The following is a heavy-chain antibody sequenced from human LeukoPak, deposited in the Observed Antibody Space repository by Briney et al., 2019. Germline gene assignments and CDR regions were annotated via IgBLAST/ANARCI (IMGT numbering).Heavy chain of an antibody. D-gene: IGHD2-15*01. CDR3: ARARASGRSGFDY. Sequence: GGSLRLSCAASGFTFSSYWMNWVRQAPGKGLEWVSYISSSSSTIYYADSVKGRFTISRDNAKNSLYLQMNSLRDEDTAVYYCARARASGRSGFDYWGQGTLVTVSS. V-gene: IGHV3-48*02. J-gene: IGHJ4*02. CDR1: GFTFSSYW. CDR2: ISSSSSTI.